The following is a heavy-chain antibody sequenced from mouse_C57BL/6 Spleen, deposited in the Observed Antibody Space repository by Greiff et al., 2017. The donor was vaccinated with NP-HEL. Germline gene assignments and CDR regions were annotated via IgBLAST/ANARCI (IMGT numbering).Heavy chain of an antibody. D-gene: IGHD1-1*01. CDR2: IHPNSGST. V-gene: IGHV1-64*01. J-gene: IGHJ3*01. CDR1: GYTFTSYW. Sequence: QVQLQQPGAELVKPGASVKLSCKASGYTFTSYWMHWVKQRPGQGLEWIGMIHPNSGSTNYNEKFKSKATLTVDKSSSTAYMQRSSLTSEDSAVYYCARDSSSHFAYWGKGTLVTVSA. CDR3: ARDSSSHFAY.